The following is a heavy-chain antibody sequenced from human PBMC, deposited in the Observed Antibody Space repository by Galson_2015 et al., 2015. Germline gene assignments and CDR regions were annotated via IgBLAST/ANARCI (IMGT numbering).Heavy chain of an antibody. CDR1: GFTLSSYG. CDR2: ISDDGNKK. V-gene: IGHV3-30*18. Sequence: SLRLSCAASGFTLSSYGMHWVRQAPGKGLEWVAVISDDGNKKYYADSVKGRFTISRDNSKNTLCLQMSSLRAEDAAVYYCAKERYYGSGSYLRIDHWGQGTLVTVSS. D-gene: IGHD3-10*01. J-gene: IGHJ4*02. CDR3: AKERYYGSGSYLRIDH.